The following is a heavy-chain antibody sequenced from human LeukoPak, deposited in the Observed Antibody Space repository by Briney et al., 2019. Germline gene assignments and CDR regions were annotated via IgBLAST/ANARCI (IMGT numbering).Heavy chain of an antibody. CDR2: ISGSGGTT. Sequence: GGSLRLSCAASGFTFSTYGMSWVRQAPGKGLEWVSTISGSGGTTYYADSVKGRFTISRDNSKNTLYLQMNSLRAEDTAVYHCAKGGLWFGEFYDPLSDYWGQGTLVTVSS. D-gene: IGHD3-10*01. CDR1: GFTFSTYG. V-gene: IGHV3-23*01. J-gene: IGHJ4*02. CDR3: AKGGLWFGEFYDPLSDY.